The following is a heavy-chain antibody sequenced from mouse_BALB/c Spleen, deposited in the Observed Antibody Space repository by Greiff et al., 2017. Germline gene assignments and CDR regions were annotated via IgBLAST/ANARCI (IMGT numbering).Heavy chain of an antibody. CDR2: IWSGGST. D-gene: IGHD1-1*01. Sequence: VQLQQSGPGLVQPSQSLSITCTVSGFSLTSYGVHWVRQSPGKGLEWLGVIWSGGSTDYNAAFISRLSISKDNSKSQVFFKMNSLQADDTAIYYCARKSYYGSSHYAMDYWGQGTSVTVSS. J-gene: IGHJ4*01. V-gene: IGHV2-4-1*01. CDR1: GFSLTSYG. CDR3: ARKSYYGSSHYAMDY.